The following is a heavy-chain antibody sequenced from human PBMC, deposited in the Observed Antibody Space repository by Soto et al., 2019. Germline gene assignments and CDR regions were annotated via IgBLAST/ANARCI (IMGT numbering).Heavy chain of an antibody. V-gene: IGHV1-8*01. D-gene: IGHD3-3*01. Sequence: GASVKVSCKASGYTFTSYDINWVRQATGQGLEWMGWMNPNSGNKGYAQKFQGRVTMTRNTSISTDNKKQSSQRTEDTAVYYFSRGVYDFWSAYTSYYYYYMDVWGKGTTVTVSS. CDR1: GYTFTSYD. CDR3: SRGVYDFWSAYTSYYYYYMDV. CDR2: MNPNSGNK. J-gene: IGHJ6*03.